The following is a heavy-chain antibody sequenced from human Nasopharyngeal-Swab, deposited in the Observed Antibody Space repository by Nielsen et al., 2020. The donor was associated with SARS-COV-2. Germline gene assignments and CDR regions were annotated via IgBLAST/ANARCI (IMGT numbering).Heavy chain of an antibody. V-gene: IGHV3-23*01. CDR3: AKRQLLPTGAFDI. CDR2: ISGSGGST. D-gene: IGHD2-2*01. Sequence: GGSLRLSCAASGFTFSSYAMSWVRQAPGKGLEWVSAISGSGGSTYYADSVKGRFTISRDNSKNTLYLQMNSLRAEDTAVHYCAKRQLLPTGAFDIWGQGTMVTVSS. J-gene: IGHJ3*02. CDR1: GFTFSSYA.